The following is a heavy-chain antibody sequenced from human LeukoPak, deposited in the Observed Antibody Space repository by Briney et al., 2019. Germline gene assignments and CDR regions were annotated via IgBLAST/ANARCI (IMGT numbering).Heavy chain of an antibody. CDR2: INPKGGGT. CDR1: VYTFNGYY. Sequence: ASLRVSCKASVYTFNGYYLHWVRRAPGQGREWMGRINPKGGGTKYAQKFQGRVTMTRDTSISTAYLELSRLRSDDTAVYYCAGELELLIYWGQGTLVTVSS. J-gene: IGHJ4*02. V-gene: IGHV1-2*06. CDR3: AGELELLIY. D-gene: IGHD1-7*01.